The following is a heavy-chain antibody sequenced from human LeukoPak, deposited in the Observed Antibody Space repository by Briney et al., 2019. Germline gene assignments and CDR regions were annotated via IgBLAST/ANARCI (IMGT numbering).Heavy chain of an antibody. CDR3: ARDKSSGSLDY. J-gene: IGHJ4*02. Sequence: SETLYLTCTVSAGSNSSGSYYWSWIRQPAGKGLEWIGRIYTSGSTNYNPSLKSRVTISVDTSKNQFSLKLSSVTAADTAVYYCARDKSSGSLDYWGQGTLVTVSS. V-gene: IGHV4-61*02. CDR1: AGSNSSGSYY. CDR2: IYTSGST. D-gene: IGHD1-26*01.